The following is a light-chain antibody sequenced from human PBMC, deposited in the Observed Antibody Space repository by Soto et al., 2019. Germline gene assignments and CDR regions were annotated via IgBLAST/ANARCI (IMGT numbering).Light chain of an antibody. CDR3: QQHGTSPIT. V-gene: IGKV3-20*01. Sequence: EGVWTQSPGTLSLSPGERATLSCMASQSVSSSYLAWYQQKPGQAPRLLIYGASSRATGIPDRFSGSGSGTDFTLTISRLEPEDFAVYYCQQHGTSPITFGQGRRLEIK. CDR2: GAS. CDR1: QSVSSSY. J-gene: IGKJ5*01.